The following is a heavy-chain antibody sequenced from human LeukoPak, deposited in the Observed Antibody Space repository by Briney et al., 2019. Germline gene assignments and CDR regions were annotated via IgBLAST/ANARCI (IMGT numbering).Heavy chain of an antibody. V-gene: IGHV3-30*03. CDR3: AHMVREVIVDFDY. Sequence: GGSLRLSCAASGFTFSSYGMHWVRQAPGKGLEWVAVISYDGSNKYYADSVKGRFTISRDNSKNTLYLQMNSLRAEDTAVYYCAHMVREVIVDFDYWGQGTLVTVSS. CDR2: ISYDGSNK. J-gene: IGHJ4*02. CDR1: GFTFSSYG. D-gene: IGHD3-10*01.